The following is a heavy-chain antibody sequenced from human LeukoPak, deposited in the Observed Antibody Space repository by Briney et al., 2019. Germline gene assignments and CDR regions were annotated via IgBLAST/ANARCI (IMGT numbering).Heavy chain of an antibody. CDR3: AKDGDFWGGYYIDY. J-gene: IGHJ4*02. CDR1: GFTFSSYG. D-gene: IGHD3-3*01. V-gene: IGHV3-30*02. Sequence: GGTLRLSCTASGFTFSSYGMHWIRQAPGKGLEGVAFIRYDGSNKYYADSVKGRFTISRDNSKNTLYLQMNSPRAEVTAVYYCAKDGDFWGGYYIDYWGQGTLVTVSS. CDR2: IRYDGSNK.